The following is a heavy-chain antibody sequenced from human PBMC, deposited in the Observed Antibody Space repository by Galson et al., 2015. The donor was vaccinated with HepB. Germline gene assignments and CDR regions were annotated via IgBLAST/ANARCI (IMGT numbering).Heavy chain of an antibody. Sequence: SLRLSCAASGFTFSSYGMHWVRQAPGKGLEWVAVIWYDGSNKYYADSVKGRFTISRDNSKNTLYLQMNSLRAEDTAVYYCAKDMRAALWFGELFMGCWGQGTLVTVSS. CDR3: AKDMRAALWFGELFMGC. D-gene: IGHD3-10*01. V-gene: IGHV3-33*06. CDR1: GFTFSSYG. CDR2: IWYDGSNK. J-gene: IGHJ4*02.